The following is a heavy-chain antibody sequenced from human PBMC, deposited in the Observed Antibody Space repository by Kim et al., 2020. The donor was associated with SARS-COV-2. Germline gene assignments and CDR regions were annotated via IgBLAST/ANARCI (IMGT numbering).Heavy chain of an antibody. D-gene: IGHD5-18*01. J-gene: IGHJ4*02. Sequence: NPSPKTRVTLSVDTSRNQYSLKLSSGTAADTAVYYCARGVGNSYGSYFDYWGQGTLVTVSA. V-gene: IGHV4-61*02. CDR3: ARGVGNSYGSYFDY.